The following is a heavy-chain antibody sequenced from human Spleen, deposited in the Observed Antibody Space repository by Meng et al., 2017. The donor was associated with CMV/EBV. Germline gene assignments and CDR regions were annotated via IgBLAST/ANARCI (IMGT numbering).Heavy chain of an antibody. CDR2: IYYSGST. CDR1: GGSVSSSSYY. J-gene: IGHJ5*02. CDR3: ARVDYGGFDP. V-gene: IGHV4-61*01. Sequence: LTCPVSGGSVSSSSYYWSWIRQPPGKGLEWIGNIYYSGSTNYNPSLKSRVTISVDTSKNQFSLKLSSVTAADTAVYYCARVDYGGFDPWGQGTLVTVSS. D-gene: IGHD4-17*01.